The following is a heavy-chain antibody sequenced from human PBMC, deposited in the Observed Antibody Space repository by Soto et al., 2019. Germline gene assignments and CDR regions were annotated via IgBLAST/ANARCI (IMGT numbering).Heavy chain of an antibody. Sequence: QLQLQESGPGLVKPSETLSLTCTVSGGSISSSSYYWGWIRQPPGKGLEWIGRIYYSGSTYYNPSLKSRVTISVDTSKNQFSLKLSSVTAADTAVYYCARIVVPAASYFHFDYWGQGTLVTVSS. CDR3: ARIVVPAASYFHFDY. CDR1: GGSISSSSYY. D-gene: IGHD2-2*01. CDR2: IYYSGST. J-gene: IGHJ4*02. V-gene: IGHV4-39*01.